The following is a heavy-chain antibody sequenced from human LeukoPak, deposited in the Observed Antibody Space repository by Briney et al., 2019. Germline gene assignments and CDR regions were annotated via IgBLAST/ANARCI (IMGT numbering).Heavy chain of an antibody. V-gene: IGHV1-2*02. Sequence: GASVKVSCKASGYTFTGYYMHWVRQAPGQGLEWMGWINPNSGGTNYAQKFQDRVTMTRDTSISTAYMELSRLRSDDTAVYCCARAKEGIAAAGTLDPWGQGTLVTVSS. J-gene: IGHJ5*02. CDR2: INPNSGGT. CDR3: ARAKEGIAAAGTLDP. D-gene: IGHD6-13*01. CDR1: GYTFTGYY.